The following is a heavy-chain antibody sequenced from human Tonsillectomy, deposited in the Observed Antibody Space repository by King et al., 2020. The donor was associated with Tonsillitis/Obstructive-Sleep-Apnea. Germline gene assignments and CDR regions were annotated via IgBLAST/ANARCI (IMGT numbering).Heavy chain of an antibody. CDR1: GFTFSSYS. CDR3: ARTNYDFWSGYFTGAFDI. Sequence: VQLVESGGGLVQPGGSLRLSCAASGFTFSSYSMNWVRQAPGKGLEWVSYISSSSSTIYYADSVKGRFTISRDNAKNSLYLQMNSLRDEDTAVYYCARTNYDFWSGYFTGAFDIWGQGTMVTVSS. CDR2: ISSSSSTI. J-gene: IGHJ3*02. D-gene: IGHD3-3*01. V-gene: IGHV3-48*02.